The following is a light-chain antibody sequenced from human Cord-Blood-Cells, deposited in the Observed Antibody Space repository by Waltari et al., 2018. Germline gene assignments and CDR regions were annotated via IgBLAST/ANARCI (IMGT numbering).Light chain of an antibody. CDR2: AAS. CDR3: QQSYSTPWT. CDR1: QSISSY. V-gene: IGKV1-39*01. Sequence: DIQMTQSPSYLSASVGDRVTITCRASQSISSYLNWYPQKPGKAPKPLIYAASSLQSGVPSRFSGSGSGTDFTLTISSLQPEDFATYYCQQSYSTPWTFGQGTKVEIK. J-gene: IGKJ1*01.